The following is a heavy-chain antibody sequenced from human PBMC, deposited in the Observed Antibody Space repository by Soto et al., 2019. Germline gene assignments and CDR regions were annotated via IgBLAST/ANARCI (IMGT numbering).Heavy chain of an antibody. D-gene: IGHD6-13*01. J-gene: IGHJ4*02. CDR1: GYAFTSYD. CDR2: MNPNSGNT. V-gene: IGHV1-8*01. CDR3: ARGWRKYSSSWSNY. Sequence: KVSGKGSGYAFTSYDINWVRQATGQGLEWMGWMNPNSGNTGYAQKFQGRVTMTRNTSISTAYMELSSLRSEDTAVYYCARGWRKYSSSWSNYWGQGTLVTVSS.